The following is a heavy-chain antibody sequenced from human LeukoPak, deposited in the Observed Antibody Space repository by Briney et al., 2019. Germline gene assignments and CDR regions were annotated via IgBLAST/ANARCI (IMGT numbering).Heavy chain of an antibody. CDR2: IAGSGDST. D-gene: IGHD6-19*01. J-gene: IGHJ6*02. CDR1: GFTFSNYA. Sequence: GGSLRLSCAASGFTFSNYAMTWVRQAPGKGLEWVSAIAGSGDSTFYADSVKGRFTISRDNSKNTLYLHMNSLRAEDTAVYYCATGPGDSGYYYYYGMDVWGQGTTVTVSS. CDR3: ATGPGDSGYYYYYGMDV. V-gene: IGHV3-23*01.